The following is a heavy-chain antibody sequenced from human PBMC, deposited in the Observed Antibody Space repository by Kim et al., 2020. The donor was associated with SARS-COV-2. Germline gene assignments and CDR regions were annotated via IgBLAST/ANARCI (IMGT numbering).Heavy chain of an antibody. CDR2: TYYRSKWYN. CDR1: GDSVSSNSAA. J-gene: IGHJ4*02. V-gene: IGHV6-1*01. D-gene: IGHD5-18*01. Sequence: SQTLSLTCAISGDSVSSNSAAWNWIRQSPSRGLEWLGRTYYRSKWYNDYAVSVKSRITINPDTSKNQFSLQLNSVTPEDTAVYYCARVAAPPGYSYGAFFDYWGQGTLVTVSS. CDR3: ARVAAPPGYSYGAFFDY.